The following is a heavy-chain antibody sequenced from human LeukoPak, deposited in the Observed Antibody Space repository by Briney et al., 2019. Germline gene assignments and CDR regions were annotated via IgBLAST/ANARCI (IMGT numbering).Heavy chain of an antibody. CDR1: GLIVSSNY. D-gene: IGHD1-26*01. V-gene: IGHV3-66*01. CDR2: IYSGGST. CDR3: ARLRGGTYFDY. Sequence: GGSLRLSCAASGLIVSSNYMTWVRQAPGKGLEWVSVIYSGGSTYYADSVKGRFTISRDNSKNTLYLQMNSLRAEDTAVYYCARLRGGTYFDYWGQGTLVTVSS. J-gene: IGHJ4*02.